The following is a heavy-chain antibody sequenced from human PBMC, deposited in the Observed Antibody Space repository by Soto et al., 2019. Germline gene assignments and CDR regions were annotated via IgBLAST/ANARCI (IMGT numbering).Heavy chain of an antibody. V-gene: IGHV1-18*01. CDR1: GYTFTSYG. Sequence: ASVKVSCKASGYTFTSYGISWVRQAPGQGLEWMGWISAYNGNTKYAQKLQGRVTMTTDTSTSTAYMELSSLRSEDTAMYYCARGLYCISASCDAPYYFFGLDVWGQGTTVTVS. D-gene: IGHD2-2*01. CDR3: ARGLYCISASCDAPYYFFGLDV. J-gene: IGHJ6*02. CDR2: ISAYNGNT.